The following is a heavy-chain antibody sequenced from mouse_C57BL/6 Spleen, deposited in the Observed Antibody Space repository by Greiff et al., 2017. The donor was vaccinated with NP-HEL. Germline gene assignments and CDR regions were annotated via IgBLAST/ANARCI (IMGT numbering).Heavy chain of an antibody. CDR1: GFTFSSYG. V-gene: IGHV5-6-3*01. J-gene: IGHJ2*01. CDR2: INSNGGST. CDR3: ARMARTIN. Sequence: DVMLVESGGGLVQPGGSLKLSCAASGFTFSSYGMSWVRQTPDKRLELVATINSNGGSTYSPDSVKGRFTISRDNAKNTLYLQMSSLKSEDTAMYYCARMARTINWGQGTTLTVSS.